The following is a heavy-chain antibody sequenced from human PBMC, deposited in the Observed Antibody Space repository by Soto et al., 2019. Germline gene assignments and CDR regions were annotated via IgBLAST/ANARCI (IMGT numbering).Heavy chain of an antibody. D-gene: IGHD3-3*02. Sequence: GGSLRLSCAASEFSLSDHFVDWVRQAPGKGLEWVGRSKNKGHRYATEYAASVKGRLSISRDDSQNSLYLQMDSLKTEDTAVYYCGAYISAYFLWGQGTLVPVSS. CDR3: GAYISAYFL. CDR1: EFSLSDHF. CDR2: SKNKGHRYAT. V-gene: IGHV3-72*01. J-gene: IGHJ4*02.